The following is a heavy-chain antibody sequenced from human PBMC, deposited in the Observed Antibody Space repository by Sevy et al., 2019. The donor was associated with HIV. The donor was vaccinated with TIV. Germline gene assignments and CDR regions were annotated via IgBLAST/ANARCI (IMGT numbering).Heavy chain of an antibody. CDR2: ISYDGSNK. CDR1: GFTFSNYA. D-gene: IGHD3-10*01. V-gene: IGHV3-30-3*01. J-gene: IGHJ4*02. Sequence: GGSLRLSCAASGFTFSNYAIHWVRQAPGKGLEWVAVISYDGSNKYYADSVKGRFTISRDNSKNTLYLQMNSLRAEDTAVYYCARDTGPPPNYYGSGSFYNDFDYWGQGTLVTVSS. CDR3: ARDTGPPPNYYGSGSFYNDFDY.